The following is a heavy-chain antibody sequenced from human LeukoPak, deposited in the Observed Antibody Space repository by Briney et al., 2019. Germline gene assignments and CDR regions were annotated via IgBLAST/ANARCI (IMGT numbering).Heavy chain of an antibody. J-gene: IGHJ4*02. CDR2: ISGSGGST. V-gene: IGHV3-23*01. CDR1: GFTFSSYA. Sequence: GGSLRLSCAASGFTFSSYAMSWVRQAPGKGLEWVSAISGSGGSTYYADSVKGRFTISRDNSKNTLYLQMNSLRAEDTAVYYCARGGAYYDSSGYYFDMVDYWGQGTLVTVSS. CDR3: ARGGAYYDSSGYYFDMVDY. D-gene: IGHD3-22*01.